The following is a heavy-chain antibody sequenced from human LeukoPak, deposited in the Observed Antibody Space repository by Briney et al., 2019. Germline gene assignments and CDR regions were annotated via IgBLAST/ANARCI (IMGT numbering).Heavy chain of an antibody. D-gene: IGHD3-3*01. J-gene: IGHJ4*02. CDR3: ATTTGVMRYYDFWSGAWV. CDR2: IYPDDSDT. CDR1: GYSFTNYW. Sequence: LGESLMISCKGSGYSFTNYWFGWVRQMPGKGLEWMGIIYPDDSDTRYSPSFQGQVTISADKSISTAFLQWSSLKASDTAMYYCATTTGVMRYYDFWSGAWVWGQGTLVTVSS. V-gene: IGHV5-51*01.